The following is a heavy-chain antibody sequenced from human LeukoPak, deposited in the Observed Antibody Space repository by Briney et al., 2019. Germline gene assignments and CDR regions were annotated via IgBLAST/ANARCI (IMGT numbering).Heavy chain of an antibody. Sequence: SETLSLTCTVSGDSISSNNYYWGWIRQSPGKGLEWIGSINYSGSTYYNPSLKSRVTISVDPSKKQFSLNLSSVTAADTAVYYCARAHSSGWYPVNWFDPWGQGTLVTVSS. CDR3: ARAHSSGWYPVNWFDP. J-gene: IGHJ5*02. CDR1: GDSISSNNYY. CDR2: INYSGST. D-gene: IGHD6-19*01. V-gene: IGHV4-39*01.